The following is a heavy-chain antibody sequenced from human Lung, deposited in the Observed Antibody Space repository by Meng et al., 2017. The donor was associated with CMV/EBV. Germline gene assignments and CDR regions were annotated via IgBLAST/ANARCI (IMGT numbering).Heavy chain of an antibody. Sequence: ESXKIPGKSSGYSFATYWIGWVRQMPGKDLEWMGMIYCGDSKTIYSPFFQGQVTISADKSIRTAYLQWSSLQAADTAMYYCARHYDSSWYGYWGQGTLVTVSS. D-gene: IGHD6-13*01. CDR1: GYSFATYW. J-gene: IGHJ4*02. V-gene: IGHV5-51*01. CDR3: ARHYDSSWYGY. CDR2: IYCGDSKT.